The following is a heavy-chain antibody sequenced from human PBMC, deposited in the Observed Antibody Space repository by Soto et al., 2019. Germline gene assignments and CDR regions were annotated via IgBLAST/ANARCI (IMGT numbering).Heavy chain of an antibody. CDR3: AHRTTVTSGLN. CDR1: GFSLTTDGVG. J-gene: IGHJ4*02. V-gene: IGHV2-5*01. Sequence: QITLKESGPTLVKPTQTLTLTCTFSGFSLTTDGVGVDWIRQPPGKALEWLGLVYWNDEKRYRPSLQSRLTITTDTSRNQVVLTMTNMARVDTAPYFCAHRTTVTSGLNWRQGTLVTVSS. CDR2: VYWNDEK. D-gene: IGHD4-4*01.